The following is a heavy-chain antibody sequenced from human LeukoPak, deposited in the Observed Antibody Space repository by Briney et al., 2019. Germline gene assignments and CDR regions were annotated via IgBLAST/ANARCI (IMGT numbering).Heavy chain of an antibody. Sequence: GGSLRLSCAASGFTLSSYAMSWVRQAPGKGLEWVSAISDSGNTYHADSVKGRFTISRDNSKNTLYLQMNSLRAEDTAVYYCAKGLKYYYDSSPSPGMYWGQGTLVTVSS. J-gene: IGHJ4*02. CDR3: AKGLKYYYDSSPSPGMY. CDR1: GFTLSSYA. D-gene: IGHD3-22*01. V-gene: IGHV3-23*01. CDR2: ISDSGNT.